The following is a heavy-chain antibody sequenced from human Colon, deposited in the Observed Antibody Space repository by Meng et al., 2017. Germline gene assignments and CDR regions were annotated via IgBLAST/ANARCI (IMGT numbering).Heavy chain of an antibody. Sequence: SETLSLTCTVSGDSMNSYFWTWIRQPPGKGLEWIGHISYSGSAYYEPSLKGRVAMSVDTSRRQLSLSLKSVTAADTAVYYCARILGYGGDSRFDFWGQGILVTVSS. J-gene: IGHJ4*02. D-gene: IGHD4-23*01. CDR1: GDSMNSYF. V-gene: IGHV4-59*01. CDR2: ISYSGSA. CDR3: ARILGYGGDSRFDF.